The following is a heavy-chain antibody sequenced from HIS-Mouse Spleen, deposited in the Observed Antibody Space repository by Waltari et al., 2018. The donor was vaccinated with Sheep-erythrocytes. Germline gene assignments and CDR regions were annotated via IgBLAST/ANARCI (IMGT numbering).Heavy chain of an antibody. CDR3: ARDRSNYFDY. J-gene: IGHJ4*02. CDR2: ISSGSSYI. CDR1: GFTFSSYS. Sequence: EVQLVESGGGLVKPGGSLRLSCAASGFTFSSYSLNWVRQAPGKGLEGGSSISSGSSYIYYTDSVKGRFTISRDNAKNSLYLQMNSLRAEDTAVYYCARDRSNYFDYWCQGTLVTVSS. D-gene: IGHD3-10*01. V-gene: IGHV3-21*01.